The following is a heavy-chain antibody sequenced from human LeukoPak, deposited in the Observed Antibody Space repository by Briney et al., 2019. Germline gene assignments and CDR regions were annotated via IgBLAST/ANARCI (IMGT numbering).Heavy chain of an antibody. V-gene: IGHV3-23*01. J-gene: IGHJ4*02. CDR2: ISGSGVYT. CDR1: GFTFDSYG. D-gene: IGHD3-3*01. CDR3: AKGAYYAD. Sequence: PGGSLRLSCEASGFTFDSYGMNWVRQAPGKGLEWVSGISGSGVYTYYADSVKGRFTSSRDNSKNTLYLQMNSLRAEDTAVYYCAKGAYYADWGQGTLVTVSS.